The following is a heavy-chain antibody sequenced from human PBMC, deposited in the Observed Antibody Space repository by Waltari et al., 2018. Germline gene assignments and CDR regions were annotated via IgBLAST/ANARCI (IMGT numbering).Heavy chain of an antibody. Sequence: EVQRVESGGGLVQPGGAPRLSCAASGSTLSSFWMNWVRQTPGKGLEWVAGIKQDGSEKYYADSVKGRFTISRDNAKNSLYLQMNSLRAEDTAVYYCATSGWYCFDYWGQGTLVTVSS. D-gene: IGHD6-19*01. CDR1: GSTLSSFW. V-gene: IGHV3-7*01. CDR3: ATSGWYCFDY. J-gene: IGHJ4*02. CDR2: IKQDGSEK.